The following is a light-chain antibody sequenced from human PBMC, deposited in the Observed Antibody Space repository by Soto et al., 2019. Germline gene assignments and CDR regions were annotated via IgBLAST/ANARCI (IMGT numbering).Light chain of an antibody. J-gene: IGLJ3*02. Sequence: QSVLTQSPSASASLGASVKLTCTLSSGNSSNAIAWHQQQPEKGPRYLMKLYSDGSHSKGDGIPDRFSGSSSGAERYLTISSLQSEDEADYYCQTWGTGIRVFGGGTKLTVL. CDR1: SGNSSNA. CDR3: QTWGTGIRV. V-gene: IGLV4-69*01. CDR2: LYSDGSH.